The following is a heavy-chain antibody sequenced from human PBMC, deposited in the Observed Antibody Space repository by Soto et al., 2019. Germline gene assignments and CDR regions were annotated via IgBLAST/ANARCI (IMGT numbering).Heavy chain of an antibody. Sequence: NPSETLSLTCTVSGGSISSGGYYWSWIRQHPGKGLEWIGYIYYSGSTYYNPSLKSRVTISVDTSKNQFSLKLSSLTAADTAVYYCGREIRPTGPKAYYYGMDVWGQGTTVTVSS. CDR3: GREIRPTGPKAYYYGMDV. D-gene: IGHD1-1*01. J-gene: IGHJ6*02. V-gene: IGHV4-31*03. CDR2: IYYSGST. CDR1: GGSISSGGYY.